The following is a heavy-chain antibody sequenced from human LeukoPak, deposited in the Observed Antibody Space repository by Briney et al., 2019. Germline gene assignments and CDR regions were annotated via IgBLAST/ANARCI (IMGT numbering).Heavy chain of an antibody. D-gene: IGHD3-9*01. J-gene: IGHJ6*02. CDR2: IYYSGST. V-gene: IGHV4-59*01. CDR1: GGSISSYY. Sequence: PSETLSLTCTVSGGSISSYYWSWIRQPPGKGLEWIGYIYYSGSTNYNPSLKSRVTISVDTSKNQFSLKLSSVTAADTAAYYCARAPKYYDILTGYYSYYGMDVWGQGTTVTVSS. CDR3: ARAPKYYDILTGYYSYYGMDV.